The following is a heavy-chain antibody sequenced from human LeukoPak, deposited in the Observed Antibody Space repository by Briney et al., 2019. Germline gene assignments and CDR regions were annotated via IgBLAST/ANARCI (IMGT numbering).Heavy chain of an antibody. V-gene: IGHV1-69*04. Sequence: SVKVSCKASGGTFSSYAISRVRQAPGQGLEWMGRIIPILGIANYAQKFQGRVTITADKSTSAAYMELSSLRSEDTAVYYCARGEGGYNFDYWGQGTLVTVSS. CDR2: IIPILGIA. J-gene: IGHJ4*02. CDR1: GGTFSSYA. D-gene: IGHD5-12*01. CDR3: ARGEGGYNFDY.